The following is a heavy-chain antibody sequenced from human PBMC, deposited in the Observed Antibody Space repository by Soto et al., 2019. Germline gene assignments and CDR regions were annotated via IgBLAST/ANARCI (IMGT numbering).Heavy chain of an antibody. CDR3: ARVPYYYGTVV. V-gene: IGHV1-2*02. Sequence: DSVRVSCKAAGYTFTGYYMHWVRQAPGQGLEWMGWINPNSGGTNNAQKFQGRVTMTRDTSISTAYMELSRLRSDDTAVYYCARVPYYYGTVVWGQGNTVTVS. J-gene: IGHJ6*02. CDR1: GYTFTGYY. CDR2: INPNSGGT.